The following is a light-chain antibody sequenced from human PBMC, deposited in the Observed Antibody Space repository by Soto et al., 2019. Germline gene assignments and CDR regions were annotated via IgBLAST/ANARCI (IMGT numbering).Light chain of an antibody. J-gene: IGKJ1*01. CDR3: QQYNSYLWT. Sequence: DIQMTQSPSTLSASVGDRVTITCRASQSISSWLAWYQQKPGKAPKLLIYDDSSLESGVQSRFRGSGSGTEFTLTISSLQPDDFATYYCQQYNSYLWTFGQGTKVEIK. V-gene: IGKV1-5*01. CDR1: QSISSW. CDR2: DDS.